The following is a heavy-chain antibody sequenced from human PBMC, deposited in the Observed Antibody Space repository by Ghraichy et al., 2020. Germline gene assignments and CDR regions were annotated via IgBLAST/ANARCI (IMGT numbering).Heavy chain of an antibody. CDR1: GFTFSSYS. Sequence: GGSLRLSCAASGFTFSSYSMNWVRQAPGKGLEWVSYISSSSSTIYYADSVKGRFTISRDNAKNSLYLQMNSLRDEDTAVYYCARDRLHYYGSGSYFSQNYYYGMDVWGQGTTVTVSS. CDR2: ISSSSSTI. J-gene: IGHJ6*02. CDR3: ARDRLHYYGSGSYFSQNYYYGMDV. D-gene: IGHD3-10*01. V-gene: IGHV3-48*02.